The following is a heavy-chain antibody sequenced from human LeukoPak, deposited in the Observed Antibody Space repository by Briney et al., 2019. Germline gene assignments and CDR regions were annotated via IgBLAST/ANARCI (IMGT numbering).Heavy chain of an antibody. V-gene: IGHV3-21*01. J-gene: IGHJ3*02. CDR1: GFTYSSYS. Sequence: GGSLRLSCAASGFTYSSYSMNWVRQAPGKGLEWVSSISSSSSYIYYADSVKGRFTISRDNAKNSLYLQMNSLRAEDTAVYYCARALPSPLYSGSYADAFDIWGQGTMVTVSS. CDR2: ISSSSSYI. D-gene: IGHD1-26*01. CDR3: ARALPSPLYSGSYADAFDI.